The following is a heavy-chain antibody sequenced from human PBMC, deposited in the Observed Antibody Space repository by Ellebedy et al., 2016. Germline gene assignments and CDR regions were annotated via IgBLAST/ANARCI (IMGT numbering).Heavy chain of an antibody. CDR2: IYFSGST. CDR1: GGSISSYY. Sequence: SETLSLTCTVSGGSISSYYWSWIRQPPGKGLEWIGYIYFSGSTNYNPSLKSRVTISVDTSKNQFSLKLSSVTAADTAVYFCARQEGIAVAGTRGDGCFDYWGQGTLVTVSS. D-gene: IGHD6-19*01. J-gene: IGHJ4*02. V-gene: IGHV4-59*08. CDR3: ARQEGIAVAGTRGDGCFDY.